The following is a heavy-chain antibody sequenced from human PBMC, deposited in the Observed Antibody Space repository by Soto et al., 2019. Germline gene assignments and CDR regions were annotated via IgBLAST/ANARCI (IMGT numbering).Heavy chain of an antibody. D-gene: IGHD4-17*01. CDR3: ARAHYGDYGYGRDV. J-gene: IGHJ6*02. Sequence: PSETLSLTCTVSGGSFSTNSYFWGWIRQPPGKGLEWIGDINHSGSTNYNPSLKSRVTISVDTSKNQFSLKLSSVTAADTAVYYCARAHYGDYGYGRDVWGQGTRVTVSS. V-gene: IGHV4-39*07. CDR2: INHSGST. CDR1: GGSFSTNSYF.